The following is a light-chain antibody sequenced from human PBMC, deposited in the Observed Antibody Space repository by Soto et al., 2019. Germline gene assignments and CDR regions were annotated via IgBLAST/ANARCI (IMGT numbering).Light chain of an antibody. V-gene: IGKV1-9*01. CDR2: ATS. CDR3: QQRFT. CDR1: QGISGY. Sequence: DIQLTQSPSFLSASVGDRVTITCRASQGISGYLAWYQQKPGKAPNLLIYATSTLQTGVPSRFSGSGSGAEFTLTISSLHPEYFATYYCQQRFTFGPGTKVDIK. J-gene: IGKJ3*01.